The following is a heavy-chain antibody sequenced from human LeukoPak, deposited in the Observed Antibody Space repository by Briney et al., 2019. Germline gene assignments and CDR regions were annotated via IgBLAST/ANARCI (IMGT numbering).Heavy chain of an antibody. D-gene: IGHD6-6*01. CDR2: IYASGNT. CDR1: GGSISSYY. V-gene: IGHV4-4*07. CDR3: ARRHLVNWFDP. J-gene: IGHJ5*02. Sequence: SETLSLTCTVSGGSISSYYWSWVRQPAGKGLEWIGRIYASGNTNYNPSLKGRVTMTVDTSKNQFSLKLSSVTAADTAVYYCARRHLVNWFDPWGQGTLVTVSS.